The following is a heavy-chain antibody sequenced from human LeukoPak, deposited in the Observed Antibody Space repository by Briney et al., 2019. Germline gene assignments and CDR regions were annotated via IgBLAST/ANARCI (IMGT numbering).Heavy chain of an antibody. CDR3: ARGGTMGNANWFDP. V-gene: IGHV4-4*07. CDR2: IYTSGST. Sequence: SETLSLTCTVSGGSISSYYWSWIRQPAGKGLEWIGRIYTSGSTNYNPSLKSRATMSVDTSKNQFSLKLSSVTAADTAMYYCARGGTMGNANWFDPWGQGTLVTVPS. D-gene: IGHD3-16*01. CDR1: GGSISSYY. J-gene: IGHJ5*02.